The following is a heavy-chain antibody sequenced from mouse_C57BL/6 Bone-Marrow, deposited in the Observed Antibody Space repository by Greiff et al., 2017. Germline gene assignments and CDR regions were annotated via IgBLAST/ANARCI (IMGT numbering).Heavy chain of an antibody. CDR1: GYTFTEYT. J-gene: IGHJ4*01. D-gene: IGHD1-1*01. V-gene: IGHV1-62-2*01. CDR3: ARHEDGDYGSSLYAMDY. CDR2: FYPGSGSI. Sequence: VKLQESGAELVKPGASVKLSCKASGYTFTEYTIHWVKQRSGQGLEWIGWFYPGSGSIKYNEKFKDKATLTADKSSSTVYMELSSLTSEDSAVYFCARHEDGDYGSSLYAMDYWGQGTSVTVSS.